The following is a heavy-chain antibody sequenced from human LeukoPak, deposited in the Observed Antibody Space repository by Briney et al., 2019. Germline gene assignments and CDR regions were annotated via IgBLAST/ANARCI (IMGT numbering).Heavy chain of an antibody. CDR1: GYTFTGYY. J-gene: IGHJ3*02. CDR2: INPSGGST. CDR3: AWGVLTYAFDI. D-gene: IGHD4/OR15-4a*01. V-gene: IGHV1-46*01. Sequence: ASVKVSCKASGYTFTGYYMHWVRQAPGQGLEWMGIINPSGGSTSYAQKFQGRVTMTRDTSTSTVYMELSSLRSEDTAVYYCAWGVLTYAFDIWGQGTMVTVSS.